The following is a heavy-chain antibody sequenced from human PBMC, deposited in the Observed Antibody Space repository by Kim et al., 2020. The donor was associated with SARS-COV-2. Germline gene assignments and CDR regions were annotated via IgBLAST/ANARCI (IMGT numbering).Heavy chain of an antibody. CDR1: GFTFSSYS. Sequence: GGSLRLSCAASGFTFSSYSMNWVRQAPGKGLEWVSYISSSSSTIYYADSVKGRFTISRDNAKNSLYLQMNSLRAEDTAVYYCAREGGWLQLWERYYFDYWGQGTLVTVSS. D-gene: IGHD5-12*01. J-gene: IGHJ4*02. V-gene: IGHV3-48*04. CDR3: AREGGWLQLWERYYFDY. CDR2: ISSSSSTI.